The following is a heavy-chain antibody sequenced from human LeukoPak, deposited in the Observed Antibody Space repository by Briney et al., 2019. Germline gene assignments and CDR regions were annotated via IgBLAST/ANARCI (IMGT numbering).Heavy chain of an antibody. V-gene: IGHV4-34*09. CDR3: ARAKKGDWFDP. CDR1: GGSFSGYY. J-gene: IGHJ5*02. Sequence: SETLSLTCAVYGGSFSGYYWSWIRQPPGKGLEWIGEINHSGSTNYNPSLKSRVTISVDTSKNQFSLKLSSVTAADTAVYYCARAKKGDWFDPWGQGTLVTVSS. CDR2: INHSGST.